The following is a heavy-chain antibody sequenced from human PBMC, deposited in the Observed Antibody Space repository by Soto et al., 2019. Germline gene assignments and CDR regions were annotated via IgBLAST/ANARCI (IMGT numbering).Heavy chain of an antibody. CDR1: GGSISSYY. J-gene: IGHJ3*02. Sequence: SETLSLTCTVSGGSISSYYWSWIRQPPGKGLEWIGYIYYSGSTNYNPSLKSRVTISVDTSKNQFSLKLTSVTAADTAVYYCARLPVDAFDIWGQGTMVTVSS. CDR3: ARLPVDAFDI. V-gene: IGHV4-59*08. D-gene: IGHD4-4*01. CDR2: IYYSGST.